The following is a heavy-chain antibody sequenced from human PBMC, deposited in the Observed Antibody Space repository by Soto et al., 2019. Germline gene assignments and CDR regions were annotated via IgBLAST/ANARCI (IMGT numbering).Heavy chain of an antibody. D-gene: IGHD1-1*01. Sequence: PSETLSLTCAVYGGSFSGYYWSWIRQPPGKGLEWIGEINHSGSTNYNPSLKSRVTISVDTSKNQFSLKLSSVTAADTAVYYCARLEISAGILQTTYCMDVWGQGTTVTVSS. J-gene: IGHJ6*02. CDR3: ARLEISAGILQTTYCMDV. CDR1: GGSFSGYY. CDR2: INHSGST. V-gene: IGHV4-34*01.